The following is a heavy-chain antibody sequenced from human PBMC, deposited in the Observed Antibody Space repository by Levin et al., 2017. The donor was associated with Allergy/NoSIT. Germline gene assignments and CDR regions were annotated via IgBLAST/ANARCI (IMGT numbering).Heavy chain of an antibody. CDR3: ARDEMVHEIEYYYGMDV. CDR1: GGSISNSHSYY. CDR2: IYYSGRT. V-gene: IGHV4-39*07. D-gene: IGHD2-8*01. Sequence: SETLSLTCTVSGGSISNSHSYYWGWIRQPPGKGLEWLGNIYYSGRTYYHPSLKSRVTISVDTSKNQFSLKVSSGTGAYTAVYNCARDEMVHEIEYYYGMDVWGQGTTVIVSS. J-gene: IGHJ6*02.